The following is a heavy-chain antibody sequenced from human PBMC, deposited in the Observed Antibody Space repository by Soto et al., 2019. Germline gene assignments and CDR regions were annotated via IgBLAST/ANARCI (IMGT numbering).Heavy chain of an antibody. CDR3: ARVMQWLVQDYYYGMDV. Sequence: SETLSLTCAVSGGSISSSNWWSWVRQPPGKGLEWIGEIYHSGSTNYNPSLKSRVTISVDKSKNQFSLKLSSVTAADTAVYYCARVMQWLVQDYYYGMDVWGQGTTVTVSS. D-gene: IGHD6-19*01. CDR1: GGSISSSNW. CDR2: IYHSGST. J-gene: IGHJ6*02. V-gene: IGHV4-4*02.